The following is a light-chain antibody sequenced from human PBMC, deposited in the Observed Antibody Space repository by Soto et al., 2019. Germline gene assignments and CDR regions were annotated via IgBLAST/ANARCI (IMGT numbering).Light chain of an antibody. Sequence: DIQMTQSPSTLSGSVGDRATITCRASQDISNYLNWYQQTPGKAPKLLTYDASDLETGVPSRFSGSGSGTDCTFTISNLQPEDIATYYCQQYDSLPFTFGPGTKVDI. CDR1: QDISNY. V-gene: IGKV1-33*01. CDR3: QQYDSLPFT. J-gene: IGKJ3*01. CDR2: DAS.